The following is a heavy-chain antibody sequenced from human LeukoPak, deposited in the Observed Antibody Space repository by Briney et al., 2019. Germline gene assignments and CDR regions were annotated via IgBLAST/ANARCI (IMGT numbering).Heavy chain of an antibody. J-gene: IGHJ5*02. D-gene: IGHD2-2*01. V-gene: IGHV4-34*01. Sequence: SETLALTCAVYGGSFSGYYWSWIRQPPGKGLEWIGEINHSGSTNYNPSLKSRVTISVDTSKNQFSLKLSSVTAADTAVYYCARGGDIVVVPVTFDPWGQGTLVTVFS. CDR3: ARGGDIVVVPVTFDP. CDR2: INHSGST. CDR1: GGSFSGYY.